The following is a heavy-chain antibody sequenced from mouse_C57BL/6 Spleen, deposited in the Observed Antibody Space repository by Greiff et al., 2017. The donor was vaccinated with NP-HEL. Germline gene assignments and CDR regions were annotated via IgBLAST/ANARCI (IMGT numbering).Heavy chain of an antibody. J-gene: IGHJ4*01. V-gene: IGHV2-6-1*01. Sequence: VQLVESGPGLVAPSQSLSITCTVSGFSLTSYGVHWVRQPPGKGLEWLVVIWSDGSTTYTSALKSRLSISKDNSKSQVFLKMNSLQTDDTAMYYCARHTPIYYGNYDAMDYWGQGTSVTVSS. D-gene: IGHD2-1*01. CDR2: IWSDGST. CDR3: ARHTPIYYGNYDAMDY. CDR1: GFSLTSYG.